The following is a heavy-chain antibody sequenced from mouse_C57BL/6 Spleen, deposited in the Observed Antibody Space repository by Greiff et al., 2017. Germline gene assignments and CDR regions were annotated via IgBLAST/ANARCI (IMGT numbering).Heavy chain of an antibody. Sequence: VQLQQSGAELVKPGASVKISCKASGYAFSSYWMNWVKQRPGKGLEWIGQIYPGDGDTNYNGKFKGKATLTADKSSSTAYMQLSSLTSEDSAVYFCARWRDVDWYFDVWGTGTTVTVSS. D-gene: IGHD3-3*01. CDR2: IYPGDGDT. V-gene: IGHV1-80*01. J-gene: IGHJ1*03. CDR1: GYAFSSYW. CDR3: ARWRDVDWYFDV.